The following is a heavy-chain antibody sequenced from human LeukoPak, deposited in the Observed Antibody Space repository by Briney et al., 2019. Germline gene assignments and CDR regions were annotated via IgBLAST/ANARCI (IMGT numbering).Heavy chain of an antibody. D-gene: IGHD4-11*01. CDR3: ASSAHDYSNPWFRFGY. J-gene: IGHJ4*02. CDR1: GGSISSSNW. V-gene: IGHV4-4*02. Sequence: SETLSLTCAVSGGSISSSNWWSWVRQPPGKGLEWIGEIYHSGSTDYNPSLKSRVTISVDKSKNQFSLKLSSVTAADTAVYYCASSAHDYSNPWFRFGYWGQGTLVTVSS. CDR2: IYHSGST.